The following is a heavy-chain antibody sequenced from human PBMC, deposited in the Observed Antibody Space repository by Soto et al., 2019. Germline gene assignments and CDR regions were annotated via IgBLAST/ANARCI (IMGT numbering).Heavy chain of an antibody. Sequence: QVQLVQSGAEVKKPGSSVKVSCKASGGTFSSYAISWVRQAPGQGLEWMGGIIPIFGTANYAQKFQGRVTITADKSTSTAYMELSSLRSEDTAVYYCARSHCSSTSCYYYYGMDVWGQGTTVTVSS. D-gene: IGHD2-2*01. V-gene: IGHV1-69*06. J-gene: IGHJ6*02. CDR2: IIPIFGTA. CDR1: GGTFSSYA. CDR3: ARSHCSSTSCYYYYGMDV.